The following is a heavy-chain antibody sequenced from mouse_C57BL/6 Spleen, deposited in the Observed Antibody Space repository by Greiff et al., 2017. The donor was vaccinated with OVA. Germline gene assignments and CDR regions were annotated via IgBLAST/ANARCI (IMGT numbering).Heavy chain of an antibody. CDR3: ARAYGSRGAMDY. J-gene: IGHJ4*01. D-gene: IGHD1-1*01. CDR1: GFTFSDYY. V-gene: IGHV5-16*01. Sequence: EVKLVESEGGLVQPGSSMKLSCTASGFTFSDYYMAWVRQVPEKGLEWVASINYDGSSTYYLDSLKSRFIFSRDNAKNSLYLQMGRLKSEDTATDYCARAYGSRGAMDYWGQGTSVTVSS. CDR2: INYDGSST.